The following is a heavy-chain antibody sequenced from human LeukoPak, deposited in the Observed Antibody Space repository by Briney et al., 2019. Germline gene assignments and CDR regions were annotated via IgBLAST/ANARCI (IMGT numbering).Heavy chain of an antibody. CDR3: ARITAGAADY. J-gene: IGHJ4*02. CDR1: GFTFSSYE. V-gene: IGHV3-7*05. CDR2: IEQDGNEI. Sequence: PGGSLRLSCVASGFTFSSYEMNWVRQAPGKGLEWVANIEQDGNEIYYVESVKGRFTISRDNAKNSLYLQMNSLRADDTAVYYCARITAGAADYWGQGTLVTVSS. D-gene: IGHD2-21*02.